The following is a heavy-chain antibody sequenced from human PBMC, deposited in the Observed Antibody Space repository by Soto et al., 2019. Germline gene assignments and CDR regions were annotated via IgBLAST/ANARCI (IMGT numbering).Heavy chain of an antibody. Sequence: GGSLRLSCAASGFSFSTSIMYWVRQAPGKGLEWVSSISSTGSFIYYADSLKGRFTISRDNADNSLFLQMNNLRAEDTAVYYCARLSRANYDFWSGDYYFDSWGQGTLVTVSS. CDR1: GFSFSTSI. V-gene: IGHV3-21*01. CDR3: ARLSRANYDFWSGDYYFDS. CDR2: ISSTGSFI. D-gene: IGHD3-3*01. J-gene: IGHJ4*02.